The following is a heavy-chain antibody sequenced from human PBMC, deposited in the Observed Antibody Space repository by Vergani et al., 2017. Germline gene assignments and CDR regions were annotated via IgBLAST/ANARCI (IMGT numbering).Heavy chain of an antibody. CDR3: ARYRLTAMVPWFDP. Sequence: EVQLVQSGAEVKKPGESLKISCKASGYSFTFYWINWVRQMPGKGLEWMGRIDPTDSYTNYSPSFQGHVTISADKSIRTAYLQWSSLKASDTAMYYCARYRLTAMVPWFDPWGQGTLVTVSS. D-gene: IGHD5-18*01. V-gene: IGHV5-10-1*03. J-gene: IGHJ5*02. CDR2: IDPTDSYT. CDR1: GYSFTFYW.